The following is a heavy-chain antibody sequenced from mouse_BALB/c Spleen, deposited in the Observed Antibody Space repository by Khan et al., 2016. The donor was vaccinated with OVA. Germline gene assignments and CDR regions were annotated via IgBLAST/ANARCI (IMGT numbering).Heavy chain of an antibody. D-gene: IGHD2-10*01. V-gene: IGHV9-3-1*01. CDR3: ARPPYFSYTLDY. CDR1: GYTFISFG. J-gene: IGHJ4*01. Sequence: QIQLVQSGPELKKPGATVKISCKASGYTFISFGMNWVKQSPGKALKWMGWINTYTGEPTYADDFKGRFAFSLETSASTAYLQINNLKNEDTATYFCARPPYFSYTLDYWGQGTSVTVSS. CDR2: INTYTGEP.